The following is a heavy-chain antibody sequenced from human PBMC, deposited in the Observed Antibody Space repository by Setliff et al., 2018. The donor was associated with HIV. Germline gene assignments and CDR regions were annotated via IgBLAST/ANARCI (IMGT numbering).Heavy chain of an antibody. D-gene: IGHD5-12*01. J-gene: IGHJ6*03. Sequence: SETLSLTCAVSGYSISSGHYWGWIRQPPGKGLEWIGSVYHSGTTYDNPSLKSRVTISVDTSKNQFSLKLSSVTAADTAVYYCARHGAYEAYYDYMDVWGKGTTVTVS. V-gene: IGHV4-38-2*01. CDR1: GYSISSGHY. CDR2: VYHSGTT. CDR3: ARHGAYEAYYDYMDV.